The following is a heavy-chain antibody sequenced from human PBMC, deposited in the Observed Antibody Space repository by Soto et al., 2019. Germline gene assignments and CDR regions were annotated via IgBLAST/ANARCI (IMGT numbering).Heavy chain of an antibody. CDR2: IRGSGGDT. CDR1: GFTFSFCA. J-gene: IGHJ4*02. D-gene: IGHD3-22*01. V-gene: IGHV3-23*01. Sequence: EVQLLESGGGLVQPGGSLRLSCAASGFTFSFCAMSWVRQAPGKGLEWVSSIRGSGGDTYYADSVRGRFTISRDNSKNTLYLQMNSLRVEDTAVYYCLTGHSDSYYYFDYWGQGTLVNVSS. CDR3: LTGHSDSYYYFDY.